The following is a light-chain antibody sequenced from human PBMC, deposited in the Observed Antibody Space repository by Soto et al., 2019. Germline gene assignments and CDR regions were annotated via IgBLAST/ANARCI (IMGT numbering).Light chain of an antibody. CDR2: GAS. J-gene: IGKJ1*01. V-gene: IGKV3-15*01. CDR3: QQYNDWPRA. Sequence: EIVMTQSPATLSVSPGERGTLSCGASQSVGTNLAWYQQKPGQAPSLLIYGASTRATGVPARFSGSGSGTEFTLPISSLQSEDFAVYYCQQYNDWPRAFGQGTKVEIK. CDR1: QSVGTN.